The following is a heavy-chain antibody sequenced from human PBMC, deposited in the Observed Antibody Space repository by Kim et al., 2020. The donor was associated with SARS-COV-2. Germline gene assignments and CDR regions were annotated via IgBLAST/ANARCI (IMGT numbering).Heavy chain of an antibody. CDR3: ARDRNRYSGYDGNWFDP. J-gene: IGHJ5*02. D-gene: IGHD5-12*01. V-gene: IGHV4-59*01. Sequence: SETLSLTCTVSGGSISSYYWSWIRQPPGKGLEWIGYIYYSGSTNYNPSLKSRVTISVDTSKNQFSLKLSSVTAADTAVYYCARDRNRYSGYDGNWFDPWG. CDR2: IYYSGST. CDR1: GGSISSYY.